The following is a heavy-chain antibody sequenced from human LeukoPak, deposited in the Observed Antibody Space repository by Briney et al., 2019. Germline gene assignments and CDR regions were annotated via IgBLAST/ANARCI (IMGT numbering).Heavy chain of an antibody. CDR3: ARQTRGYCSSTSCYSFDY. Sequence: PSETLSLTCTVSGGSISSYYWSWIRQPPGKGPEWIGYIYYSGSTNYNPSLKSRVTISVDTSKNQFSLKLSSVTAADTAVYYCARQTRGYCSSTSCYSFDYWGQGTLVTVSS. V-gene: IGHV4-59*08. J-gene: IGHJ4*02. D-gene: IGHD2-2*01. CDR2: IYYSGST. CDR1: GGSISSYY.